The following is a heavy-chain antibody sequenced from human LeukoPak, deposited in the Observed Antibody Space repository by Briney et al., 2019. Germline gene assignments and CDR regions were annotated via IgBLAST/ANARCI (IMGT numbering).Heavy chain of an antibody. J-gene: IGHJ6*03. D-gene: IGHD2-2*01. CDR1: GGSINNYY. Sequence: SETLSLTCTVSGGSINNYYWSWIRQPAGKGLEWIGLIYSSGSTSYNPSLKSRVTMSVDTSKKQFSLRLSSVTAADTAVYYCARDRFVVVPAATRPPYYYYYYMDVWGKGTTVTISS. V-gene: IGHV4-4*07. CDR2: IYSSGST. CDR3: ARDRFVVVPAATRPPYYYYYYMDV.